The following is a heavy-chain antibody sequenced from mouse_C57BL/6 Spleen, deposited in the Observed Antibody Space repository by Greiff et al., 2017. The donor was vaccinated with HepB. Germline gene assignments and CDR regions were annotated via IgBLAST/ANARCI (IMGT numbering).Heavy chain of an antibody. J-gene: IGHJ2*01. V-gene: IGHV1-50*01. Sequence: QVQLKQPGAELVKPGASVKLSCKASGYTFTSYWMQWVKQRPGQGLEWIGEIDPSDSYTNYNQKFKGKATLTVDTSSSTAYMQLSSLTSEDSAVYYCARELYGNYYWGQGTTLTVSS. CDR3: ARELYGNYY. CDR1: GYTFTSYW. D-gene: IGHD2-1*01. CDR2: IDPSDSYT.